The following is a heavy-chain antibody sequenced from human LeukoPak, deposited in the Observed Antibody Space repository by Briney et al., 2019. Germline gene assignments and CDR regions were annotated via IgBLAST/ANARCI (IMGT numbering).Heavy chain of an antibody. CDR3: AIAAAGSFDY. J-gene: IGHJ4*02. CDR2: ISYDGSNK. V-gene: IGHV3-30-3*01. Sequence: PGRSLRLSCAASGFTFSSYAMHWVRQAPGKGLEWVAVISYDGSNKYYADSVKGRFTISRDNSKNTLYLQMNSLGAEDTAVYYCAIAAAGSFDYWGQGTLVTVSS. CDR1: GFTFSSYA. D-gene: IGHD6-13*01.